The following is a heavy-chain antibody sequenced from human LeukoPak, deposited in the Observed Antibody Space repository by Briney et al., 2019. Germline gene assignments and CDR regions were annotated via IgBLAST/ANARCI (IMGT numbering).Heavy chain of an antibody. D-gene: IGHD5-12*01. CDR2: ISYDGRNK. CDR1: GLTFSTYS. V-gene: IGHV3-30*18. CDR3: AKGGVATVDYFDY. Sequence: PGGSLRLSCAASGLTFSTYSMKWVRQAPGKGLEWVAVISYDGRNKYHADSVKGRFTISRDDSKNTVYLQMNSLRAEDTAVYYCAKGGVATVDYFDYWGQGTLVTVSS. J-gene: IGHJ4*02.